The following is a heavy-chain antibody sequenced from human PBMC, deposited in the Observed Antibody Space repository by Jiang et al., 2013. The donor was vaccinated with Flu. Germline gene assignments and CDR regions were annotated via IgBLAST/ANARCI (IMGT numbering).Heavy chain of an antibody. CDR2: INPSGGST. CDR1: GYTFTSYY. CDR3: ARGCSSTSCYGGYFDY. V-gene: IGHV1-46*01. D-gene: IGHD2-2*01. Sequence: VKVSCKASGYTFTSYYMHWVRQAPGQGLEWMGIINPSGGSTSYAQKFQGRVTMTRDTSTSTVYMELSSLRSEDTAVYYCARGCSSTSCYGGYFDYWGQGTLVTVSS. J-gene: IGHJ4*02.